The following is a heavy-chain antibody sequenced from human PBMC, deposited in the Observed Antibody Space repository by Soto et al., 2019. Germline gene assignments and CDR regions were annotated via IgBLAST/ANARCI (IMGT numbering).Heavy chain of an antibody. D-gene: IGHD3-10*01. CDR3: AGSSLYGMDV. V-gene: IGHV4-30-4*01. J-gene: IGHJ6*02. Sequence: PSATLSLTCSVSGGSISSGYYYWSWIRQPPWKGLEWIGNIYYSGNTYYNPSLKRRLIISIDTSKNQFSLNVGSVTAADTAVYYCAGSSLYGMDVWGQGTTVTVSS. CDR1: GGSISSGYYY. CDR2: IYYSGNT.